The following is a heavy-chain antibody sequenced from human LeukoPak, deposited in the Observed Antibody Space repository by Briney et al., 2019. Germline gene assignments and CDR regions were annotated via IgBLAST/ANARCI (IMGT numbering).Heavy chain of an antibody. J-gene: IGHJ4*02. D-gene: IGHD4-23*01. V-gene: IGHV1-18*01. Sequence: GASVKVSCKASGFTFTTYGFSWVRQAPGQGLEWLGWISAYNGNTNYAQKLQGRVTMTTDTSTSTAYMELRSLRSDDTAVYYCAISYGGNGWVDYWGQGTLVTVSS. CDR3: AISYGGNGWVDY. CDR2: ISAYNGNT. CDR1: GFTFTTYG.